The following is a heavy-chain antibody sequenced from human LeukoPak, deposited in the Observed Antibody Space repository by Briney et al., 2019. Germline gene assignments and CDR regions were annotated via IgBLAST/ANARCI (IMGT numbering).Heavy chain of an antibody. D-gene: IGHD6-13*01. CDR1: GYTLTELS. Sequence: ASVKVSCKVSGYTLTELSMHWVRQAPGKGLEWMGGFDPEDGETIYAQKFQGRVTMTEDTSTDTAYMELSSLRSEDTAVYYCATDPVAAAGTGWFDPWGRGTLVTVSS. J-gene: IGHJ5*02. V-gene: IGHV1-24*01. CDR2: FDPEDGET. CDR3: ATDPVAAAGTGWFDP.